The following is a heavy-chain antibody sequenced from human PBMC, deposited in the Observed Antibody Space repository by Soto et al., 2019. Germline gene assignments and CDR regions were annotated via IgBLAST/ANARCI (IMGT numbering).Heavy chain of an antibody. Sequence: GGSLRLSCAASGFTFSSYSMNWVRQAPGKGLEWVSSISSSSSYIYYADSVKGRFTISRDNAKNSLYLQMNSLRSEDTAVYYCATDRQDSSGYYPSFDDWGQGTLVTVSS. V-gene: IGHV3-21*01. J-gene: IGHJ4*02. CDR2: ISSSSSYI. CDR3: ATDRQDSSGYYPSFDD. CDR1: GFTFSSYS. D-gene: IGHD3-22*01.